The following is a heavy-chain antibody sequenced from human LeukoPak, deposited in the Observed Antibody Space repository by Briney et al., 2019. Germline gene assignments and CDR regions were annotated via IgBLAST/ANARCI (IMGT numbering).Heavy chain of an antibody. J-gene: IGHJ6*04. CDR3: ATDLPTSYDFWSGAGGV. D-gene: IGHD3-3*01. V-gene: IGHV1-24*01. Sequence: ASVKVSCKVSGYTLTELSMHWVRQAPGKGLEWMGGFYPEDGETIYAQKFQGRVTMTEDTSTDTAYMELSSVRSEDTAVYYCATDLPTSYDFWSGAGGVWGKGTTVTVSS. CDR1: GYTLTELS. CDR2: FYPEDGET.